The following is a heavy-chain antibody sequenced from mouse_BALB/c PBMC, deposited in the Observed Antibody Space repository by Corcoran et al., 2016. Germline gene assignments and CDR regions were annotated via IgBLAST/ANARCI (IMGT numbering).Heavy chain of an antibody. CDR2: IDPYNGGT. V-gene: IGHV1S135*01. D-gene: IGHD4-1*01. J-gene: IGHJ2*01. Sequence: EIQLQQSGPELVKPGASVKVSCKASGYSFTDYNMYWVKQSHGKSIEWIGYIDPYNGGTSYNQKVKGTATLTVDKSSSTAFRHLKSQTSEDAADYYCAGTSYFVYGGQGTTLTVAS. CDR3: AGTSYFVY. CDR1: GYSFTDYN.